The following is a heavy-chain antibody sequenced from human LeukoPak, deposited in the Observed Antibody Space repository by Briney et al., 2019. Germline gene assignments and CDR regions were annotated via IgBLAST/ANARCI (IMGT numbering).Heavy chain of an antibody. CDR3: ARDKNYYDSSGGGD. D-gene: IGHD3-22*01. CDR2: IRYDGSNK. J-gene: IGHJ4*02. CDR1: GFTFSSYG. Sequence: AGGSLRLSCAASGFTFSSYGMHWVRQAPGKVLEWVAFIRYDGSNKYYADSVKGRFTISRDNSKNTLYLQMNSLRAEDTAVYYCARDKNYYDSSGGGDWGQGTLVTVSS. V-gene: IGHV3-30*02.